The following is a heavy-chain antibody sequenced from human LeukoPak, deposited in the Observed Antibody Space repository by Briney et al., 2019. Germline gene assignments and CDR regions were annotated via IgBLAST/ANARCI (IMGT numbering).Heavy chain of an antibody. CDR3: AKDLRFLEKTDLKIDY. CDR2: ITGSHGPT. Sequence: GGSLRLSCAASGFTFSNFAMTWVRQAPGKGLEWVSSITGSHGPTYNTDSVKGRFTISRDNSQNTLYLQMNSLRAEDTAVYYCAKDLRFLEKTDLKIDYWGQGTLVTVSS. J-gene: IGHJ4*02. CDR1: GFTFSNFA. D-gene: IGHD3-3*01. V-gene: IGHV3-23*01.